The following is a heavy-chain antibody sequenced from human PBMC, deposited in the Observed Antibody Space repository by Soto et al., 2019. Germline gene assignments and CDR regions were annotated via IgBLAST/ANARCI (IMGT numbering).Heavy chain of an antibody. CDR1: GFTFSSYS. J-gene: IGHJ6*02. CDR2: ISSSSSYI. Sequence: KPGGSLRLSCAASGFTFSSYSMNWVRQAPGKGLEWVSSISSSSSYIYYADSVKGRFTISRDNAKNSLYLQMNSLRAEDTAVYYCARDVVVPAAIGDYYYYYGMDVWGQGTTVTVSS. D-gene: IGHD2-2*02. CDR3: ARDVVVPAAIGDYYYYYGMDV. V-gene: IGHV3-21*01.